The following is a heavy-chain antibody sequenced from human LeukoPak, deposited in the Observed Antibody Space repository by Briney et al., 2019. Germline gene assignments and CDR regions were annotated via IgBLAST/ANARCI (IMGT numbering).Heavy chain of an antibody. Sequence: PSETLSHTCTVSGGSISNYYWSWIRQPAGKGLEWIGHISTSGSTNYNPSLKSRVTMSVDTSKDHFSLKLSSVTAADTAVYYCAREGPYSRYDAYWGQGTLVTVSS. D-gene: IGHD5-12*01. CDR2: ISTSGST. J-gene: IGHJ4*02. CDR1: GGSISNYY. V-gene: IGHV4-4*07. CDR3: AREGPYSRYDAY.